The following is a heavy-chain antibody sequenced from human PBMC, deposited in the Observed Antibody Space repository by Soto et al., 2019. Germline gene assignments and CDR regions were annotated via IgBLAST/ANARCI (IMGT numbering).Heavy chain of an antibody. V-gene: IGHV1-8*01. Sequence: QVQLVQSGAEVKKPGASVKVSCKASGYTFTSYDINWVRQATGQGLEWMGWMNPNSGNTGYARKFQGRVTMTRNTSISTAYRERSNLRSEDTAVYYGARVWDDSSSWYVFDYWGQGTLVAVSS. CDR2: MNPNSGNT. CDR3: ARVWDDSSSWYVFDY. CDR1: GYTFTSYD. J-gene: IGHJ4*02. D-gene: IGHD6-13*01.